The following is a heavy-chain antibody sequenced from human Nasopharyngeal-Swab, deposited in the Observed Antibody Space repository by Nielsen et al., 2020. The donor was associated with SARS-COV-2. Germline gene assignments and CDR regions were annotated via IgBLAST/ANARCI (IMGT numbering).Heavy chain of an antibody. D-gene: IGHD3-3*01. Sequence: GESLKISCAASGFTFNNYNFNWVRQAPGKGLEWVSSISSSSSYIYYADSVKGRFTISRDNAKNSLYLQMNSPRAEDTAVYYCARDRLDYDFWSAYFMDVWGQGTTVTVSS. CDR2: ISSSSSYI. V-gene: IGHV3-21*01. CDR3: ARDRLDYDFWSAYFMDV. J-gene: IGHJ6*02. CDR1: GFTFNNYN.